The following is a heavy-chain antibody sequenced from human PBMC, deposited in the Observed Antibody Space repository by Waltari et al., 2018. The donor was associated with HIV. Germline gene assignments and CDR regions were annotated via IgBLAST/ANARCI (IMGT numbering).Heavy chain of an antibody. J-gene: IGHJ4*02. CDR3: ARLRGGYDFDY. V-gene: IGHV3-7*01. Sequence: VQLVESGGGLVQPGGSLRLSCAASGFTFSRYWMSWVRQAPGKGLECVANIKQDGSEKSYVDSVKGRFTISRDNAKNSLYLQMNNLRAEDTAVYYCARLRGGYDFDYWGQGTLVTVSS. CDR2: IKQDGSEK. D-gene: IGHD5-12*01. CDR1: GFTFSRYW.